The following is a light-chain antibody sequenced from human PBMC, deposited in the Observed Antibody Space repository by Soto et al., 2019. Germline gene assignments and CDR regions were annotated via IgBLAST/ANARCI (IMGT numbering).Light chain of an antibody. CDR2: DAS. CDR3: QQYGNSPIT. CDR1: ETVSSYL. V-gene: IGKV3-20*01. J-gene: IGKJ5*01. Sequence: DIVLTQSPVILSLSPGDRATLSCRASETVSSYLLWYQQKPGQDPRLLIYDASKRATGIPDRFSGSGSATDFTLTISRLEPEDFAVYYCQQYGNSPITFGQGTRLEIK.